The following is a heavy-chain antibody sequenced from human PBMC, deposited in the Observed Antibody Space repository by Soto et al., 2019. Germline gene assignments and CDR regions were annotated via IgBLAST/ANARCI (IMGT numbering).Heavy chain of an antibody. Sequence: WSLRLSCTASGFTCGDYAMSWFRQAPGKGLEWVGFIRSKAYGGTTEYAASVKGRFTISRDDSKSIAYLQMNSLKTEDTAVYYCTRDSPTAYGSGSYPDYWGQGTLVTVSS. V-gene: IGHV3-49*03. CDR3: TRDSPTAYGSGSYPDY. CDR2: IRSKAYGGTT. D-gene: IGHD3-10*01. J-gene: IGHJ4*02. CDR1: GFTCGDYA.